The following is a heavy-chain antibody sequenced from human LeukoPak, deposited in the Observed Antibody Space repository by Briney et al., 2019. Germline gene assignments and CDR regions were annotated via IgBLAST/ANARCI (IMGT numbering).Heavy chain of an antibody. CDR1: GGSISSYY. D-gene: IGHD1-26*01. V-gene: IGHV4-59*01. CDR2: IYYSGST. CDR3: ASHAGASLLFDY. Sequence: SETLSLTCTVSGGSISSYYWSWIRQPPGKGLEWIGYIYYSGSTNYNPSLKSRVTISVDTSKNQFSLKLSSVTAADTAVYYCASHAGASLLFDYWGQGPRSPSPQ. J-gene: IGHJ4*02.